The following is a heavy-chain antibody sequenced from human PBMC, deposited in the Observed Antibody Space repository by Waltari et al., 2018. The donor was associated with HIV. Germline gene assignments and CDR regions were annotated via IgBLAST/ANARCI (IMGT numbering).Heavy chain of an antibody. J-gene: IGHJ3*02. CDR3: AKGGNCSGGSCYLDDAFDI. Sequence: EVQLLESGGGLVQPGGSLRLSCAASGFTFSRYAMSWVRQAPGKGREWVSAISGRGGSTYYADSVKGRFTISRDNSKNTLYLQMNSLRAEDTAVYYCAKGGNCSGGSCYLDDAFDIWGQGTMVTVSS. CDR2: ISGRGGST. D-gene: IGHD2-15*01. CDR1: GFTFSRYA. V-gene: IGHV3-23*01.